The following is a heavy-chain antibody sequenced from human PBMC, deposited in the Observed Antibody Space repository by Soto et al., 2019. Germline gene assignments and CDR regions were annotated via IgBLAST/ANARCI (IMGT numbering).Heavy chain of an antibody. J-gene: IGHJ4*02. Sequence: QVQLVQSGAEVKKPGSSVKVSCKASGGAFNTNAIVWVREAPGQGLEWMGGLLPIFGTANYAREFQGRVTITADESTSTVSMELSSLRSEDTAVYYCARASVVGEFISYYFEYWGQGTLVSVSS. CDR1: GGAFNTNA. CDR2: LLPIFGTA. CDR3: ARASVVGEFISYYFEY. D-gene: IGHD3-16*02. V-gene: IGHV1-69*01.